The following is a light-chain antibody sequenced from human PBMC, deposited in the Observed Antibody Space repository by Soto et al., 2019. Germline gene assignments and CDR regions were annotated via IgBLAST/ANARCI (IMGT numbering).Light chain of an antibody. Sequence: QSVLTQPASVSGSPGQSITISCTGTRIDVGCYNLVSWYQQHPGKAPNVLIYEDSNRPSGASNHFSGSKSGNTASLTISGLQAEDEADYFCCSYAGSSSLVFGGGTKLTVL. CDR2: EDS. CDR3: CSYAGSSSLV. V-gene: IGLV2-23*01. CDR1: RIDVGCYNL. J-gene: IGLJ3*02.